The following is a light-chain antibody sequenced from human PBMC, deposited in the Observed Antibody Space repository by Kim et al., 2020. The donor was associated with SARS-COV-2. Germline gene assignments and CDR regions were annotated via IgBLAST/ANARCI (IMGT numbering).Light chain of an antibody. CDR3: QALYNSAGV. Sequence: VSPGQTASITCSGDGLGNKYASWYQQRSGQSPVLVIYQDSKRPSGIPERFSGSNSWNTATLTISGTQAMDEADYYCQALYNSAGVFRTGTKVTLL. J-gene: IGLJ1*01. CDR1: GLGNKY. V-gene: IGLV3-1*01. CDR2: QDS.